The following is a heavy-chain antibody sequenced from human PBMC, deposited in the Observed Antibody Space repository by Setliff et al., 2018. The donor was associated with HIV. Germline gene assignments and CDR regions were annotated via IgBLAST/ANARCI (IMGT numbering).Heavy chain of an antibody. CDR3: SRGPHRYCSRTNCMYDY. D-gene: IGHD2-2*01. V-gene: IGHV3-64*02. CDR1: GFTFSAYA. J-gene: IGHJ4*02. CDR2: ISSNGLST. Sequence: GGSLRLSCAASGFTFSAYAMHWVRQAPGKGLEYVSAISSNGLSTYYADSVKGRFTISRDDAQSIAYLQMNSLEIEDTALYYCSRGPHRYCSRTNCMYDYWGQGTLVTVSS.